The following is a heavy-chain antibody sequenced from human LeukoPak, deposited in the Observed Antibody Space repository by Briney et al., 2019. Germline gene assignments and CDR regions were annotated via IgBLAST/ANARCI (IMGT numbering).Heavy chain of an antibody. CDR2: ISGSGGST. CDR3: AKYYYGSGSYSSATHAFDI. CDR1: GFTFSSYA. J-gene: IGHJ3*02. D-gene: IGHD3-10*01. Sequence: PGGSLGLSCAASGFTFSSYAMSWVRQAPGKGLEWVSAISGSGGSTYYADSVKGRFTISRDNSKNTLYLQMNSLRAEDTAVYYCAKYYYGSGSYSSATHAFDIWGQGTMVTVSS. V-gene: IGHV3-23*01.